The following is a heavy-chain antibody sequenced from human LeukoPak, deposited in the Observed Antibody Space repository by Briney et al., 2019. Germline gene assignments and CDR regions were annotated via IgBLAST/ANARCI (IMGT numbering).Heavy chain of an antibody. J-gene: IGHJ6*02. CDR2: ISYDGGNK. Sequence: PGGSLRLSCAASGFTFSSYAMHWVRQAPGKGLEWVAVISYDGGNKYYADSVKGRFTISRDNSKNTLYLQMNSLRAEDTAVYYCARSYYYYSMDVWGQGTTVTVSS. V-gene: IGHV3-30*04. CDR3: ARSYYYYSMDV. CDR1: GFTFSSYA.